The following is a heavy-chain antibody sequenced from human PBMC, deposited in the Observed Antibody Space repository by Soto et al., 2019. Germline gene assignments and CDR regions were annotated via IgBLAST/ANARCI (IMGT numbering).Heavy chain of an antibody. Sequence: QVQLVQSGAEVKKPGASVKVSCKASGYTFTSFGISWVRQAPGQGLEWMGWISAYNGNTNYAENLQGRVTMTTDTSTSTAYMELRSLRSDDADVYYWARDHRGGTEAFDIWGQGTMVTVSS. V-gene: IGHV1-18*01. CDR3: ARDHRGGTEAFDI. CDR1: GYTFTSFG. J-gene: IGHJ3*02. D-gene: IGHD2-15*01. CDR2: ISAYNGNT.